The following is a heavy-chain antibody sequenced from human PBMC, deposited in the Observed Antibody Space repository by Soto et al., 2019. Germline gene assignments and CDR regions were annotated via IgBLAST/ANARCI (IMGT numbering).Heavy chain of an antibody. Sequence: GGSLRLSCAASGFTFSSYAMSWVRQAPGKGLEWVSAISGSGGSTYYADSVKGRFTISRDNSKNTLYLQMNSLRAEDTAVYYCAKEVDYGDYGPYYFDYWGQGTLVTVSS. D-gene: IGHD4-17*01. J-gene: IGHJ4*02. CDR1: GFTFSSYA. V-gene: IGHV3-23*01. CDR2: ISGSGGST. CDR3: AKEVDYGDYGPYYFDY.